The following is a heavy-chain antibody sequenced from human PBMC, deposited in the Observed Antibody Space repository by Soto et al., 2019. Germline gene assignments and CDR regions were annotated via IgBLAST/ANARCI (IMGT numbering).Heavy chain of an antibody. CDR3: ARGESGYDPLYYYYYYMDV. J-gene: IGHJ6*03. Sequence: ASVKVSCKASGYTFTSYTISWVRQAPGQGLEWMGWMNPNSGNTGYAQKFQGRVTMTRNTSISTAYMELSSLRSEDTAVYYCARGESGYDPLYYYYYYMDVWGKGTTVAVSS. CDR2: MNPNSGNT. D-gene: IGHD5-12*01. CDR1: GYTFTSYT. V-gene: IGHV1-8*02.